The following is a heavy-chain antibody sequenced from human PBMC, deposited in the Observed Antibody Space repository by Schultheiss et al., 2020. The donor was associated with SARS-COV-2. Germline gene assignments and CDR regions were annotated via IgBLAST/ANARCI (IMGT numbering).Heavy chain of an antibody. D-gene: IGHD3-16*01. V-gene: IGHV3-13*01. Sequence: GGSLRLSCAASGFTFSRYDLHWVRQPTGKGLEWVSTIGIAGDTYYPGSVKGRFTISRENAKNSLHLQVNSLRVEDTAVYYCVRGGYDDYYGAFDHWGQGVLVTVSS. CDR1: GFTFSRYD. CDR2: IGIAGDT. CDR3: VRGGYDDYYGAFDH. J-gene: IGHJ5*02.